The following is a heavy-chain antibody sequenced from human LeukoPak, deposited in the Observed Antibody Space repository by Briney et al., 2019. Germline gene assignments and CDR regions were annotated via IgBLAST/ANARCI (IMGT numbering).Heavy chain of an antibody. Sequence: PGGSLRLSCAASGFTVSSNYMSWVRQPPGKGLEWIGEVDLDGRTNYNPSLKSRLIMSVDLPENHISLKLTSVTAADTAVYYCAREGGFYRPLDYSGQGTLVTVSS. CDR1: GFTVSSNY. D-gene: IGHD3-3*01. J-gene: IGHJ4*02. CDR2: VDLDGRT. CDR3: AREGGFYRPLDY. V-gene: IGHV4-4*02.